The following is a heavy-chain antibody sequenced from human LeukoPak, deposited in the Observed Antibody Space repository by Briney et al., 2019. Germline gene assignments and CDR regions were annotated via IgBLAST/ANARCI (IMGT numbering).Heavy chain of an antibody. CDR2: ISYDGSNK. D-gene: IGHD3-22*01. J-gene: IGHJ5*02. CDR1: GFTFSSYG. Sequence: GGSLRLSCAASGFTFSSYGMHWVRQAAGKGLEWVAVISYDGSNKYYADSVKGRFTISRDNSKNTLYLQMNSLRAEDTAVYYCARAPRSGDNYDSSGYYQTWGQGTLVTVSS. CDR3: ARAPRSGDNYDSSGYYQT. V-gene: IGHV3-30*03.